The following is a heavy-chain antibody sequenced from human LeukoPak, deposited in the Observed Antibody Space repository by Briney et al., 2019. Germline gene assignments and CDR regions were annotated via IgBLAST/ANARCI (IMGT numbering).Heavy chain of an antibody. CDR3: ASLSLDV. V-gene: IGHV3-7*01. CDR2: IKLDGSET. J-gene: IGHJ6*02. Sequence: PGGSLRLSCAASGFTFSSYWMYWVRQAPGKGLEWVANIKLDGSETYYVDSVKGRFTISRDNAQSSLFLQMNSLRAEDTAVYHCASLSLDVWGQGTTVTVSS. CDR1: GFTFSSYW. D-gene: IGHD2/OR15-2a*01.